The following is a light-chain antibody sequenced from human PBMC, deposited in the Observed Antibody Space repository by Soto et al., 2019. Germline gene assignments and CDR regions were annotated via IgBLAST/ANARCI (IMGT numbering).Light chain of an antibody. V-gene: IGKV1-27*01. Sequence: DVQMTQSPSSLSASVGDRVTITCRASRDISSSLAWYQQKPGKVPKLLIYAASTLHAGVQSRFSGSGSGTCFTLTINSLQPEDVATYDCQKYNSAPNTFGRGTRLEIK. CDR2: AAS. CDR1: RDISSS. J-gene: IGKJ2*01. CDR3: QKYNSAPNT.